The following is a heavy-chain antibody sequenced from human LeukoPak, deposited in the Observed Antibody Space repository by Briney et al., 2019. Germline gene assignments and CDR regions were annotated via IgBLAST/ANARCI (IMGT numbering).Heavy chain of an antibody. J-gene: IGHJ5*02. CDR1: GYTFTSYG. CDR3: ARDLEYGSGSYYDNWFDP. D-gene: IGHD3-10*01. V-gene: IGHV1-18*01. Sequence: ASVKVSCKASGYTFTSYGISWVRQAPGQRLEWMGWISAYNGNTNYAQKLQGRVTMTTDTSTSTTYMELRSLRSDDTAVYYCARDLEYGSGSYYDNWFDPWGQGTLVTVSS. CDR2: ISAYNGNT.